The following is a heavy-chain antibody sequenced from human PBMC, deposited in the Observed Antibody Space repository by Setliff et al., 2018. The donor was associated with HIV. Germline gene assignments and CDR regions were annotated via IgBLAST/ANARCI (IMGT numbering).Heavy chain of an antibody. Sequence: GGSLRLSCAASGFTFSSYAMTWVRQAPGKGLEWVSVISGSDGSTINYADSVKGRFTISRDNSKNTLYLQMNSLRAEDTAVYYCAREEYTQYYFDYWGQGTLVTVSS. CDR2: ISGSDGSTI. CDR1: GFTFSSYA. CDR3: AREEYTQYYFDY. J-gene: IGHJ4*02. V-gene: IGHV3-23*01. D-gene: IGHD6-6*01.